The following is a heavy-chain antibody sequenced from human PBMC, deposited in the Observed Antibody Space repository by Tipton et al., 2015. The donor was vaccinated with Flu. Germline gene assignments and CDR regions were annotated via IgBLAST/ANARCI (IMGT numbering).Heavy chain of an antibody. CDR1: GYSFANYW. V-gene: IGHV5-51*01. Sequence: EVQLVQSGAEVKKPGESLKISCKGSGYSFANYWIGWVRQMPGKGLEWMGIIYPGDSDARYSPPFQGQVTISVDKSNSTASLQWSSLEASDPAMYYCARLPWGGNSEFDGWGQGTRVTVSS. CDR3: ARLPWGGNSEFDG. J-gene: IGHJ4*02. D-gene: IGHD4-23*01. CDR2: IYPGDSDA.